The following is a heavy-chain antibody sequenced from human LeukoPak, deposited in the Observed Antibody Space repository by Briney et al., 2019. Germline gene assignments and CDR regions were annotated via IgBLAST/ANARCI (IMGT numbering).Heavy chain of an antibody. CDR3: ARGVMGVTTRWFDP. CDR1: GGSISSNSYY. D-gene: IGHD4-17*01. CDR2: IYYSGST. V-gene: IGHV4-39*07. J-gene: IGHJ5*02. Sequence: SETLSLTCAVSGGSISSNSYYWGWIRQPPGKGLEWIGSIYYSGSTYYNPSLKSRVTISVDTSKNQFSLKLSSVTAADTAVYYCARGVMGVTTRWFDPWGQGTLVTVSS.